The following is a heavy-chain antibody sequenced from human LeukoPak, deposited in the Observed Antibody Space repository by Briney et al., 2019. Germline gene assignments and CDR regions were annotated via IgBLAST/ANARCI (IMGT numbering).Heavy chain of an antibody. J-gene: IGHJ3*02. CDR3: ARDRSAWLLPVDAFDI. D-gene: IGHD4-23*01. CDR1: GYTFTSYY. Sequence: GASVKVSCKASGYTFTSYYMHWVRQAPGQGLEWMGIINPSGGSTSYAQKFQGRVTMTRDMSTSTVYMELSSLRSEDTAVYYCARDRSAWLLPVDAFDIWGQGTMVTVSS. V-gene: IGHV1-46*01. CDR2: INPSGGST.